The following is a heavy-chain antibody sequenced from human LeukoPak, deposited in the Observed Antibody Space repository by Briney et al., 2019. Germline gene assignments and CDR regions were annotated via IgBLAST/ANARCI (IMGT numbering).Heavy chain of an antibody. J-gene: IGHJ4*02. Sequence: GGSLRLSCAASGFTFGSYAMSWVRQAPGKGLEWVSAISGSGGSTYYADSVKGRFTISRDNSKNTLYLQMNSLRAEDTAVYYCAKDLTNYYDSSGYKQDLFDYWGQGTLVTVSS. CDR1: GFTFGSYA. CDR3: AKDLTNYYDSSGYKQDLFDY. D-gene: IGHD3-22*01. V-gene: IGHV3-23*01. CDR2: ISGSGGST.